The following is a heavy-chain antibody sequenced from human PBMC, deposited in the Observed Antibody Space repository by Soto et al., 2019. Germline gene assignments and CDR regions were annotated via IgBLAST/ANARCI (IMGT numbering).Heavy chain of an antibody. Sequence: QVQLVESGGGVVQPGRSLRLSCAASGFTFSSYGMHWVRQAPGKGLEWVAVISYDGSNKYYADSVKGRFTISRDNSKNTLYLQMNSLRAEDTAVYSCAKDVYSYSGSYYGPPWFDPWGQGTLVTVSS. CDR2: ISYDGSNK. V-gene: IGHV3-30*18. CDR1: GFTFSSYG. J-gene: IGHJ5*02. CDR3: AKDVYSYSGSYYGPPWFDP. D-gene: IGHD1-26*01.